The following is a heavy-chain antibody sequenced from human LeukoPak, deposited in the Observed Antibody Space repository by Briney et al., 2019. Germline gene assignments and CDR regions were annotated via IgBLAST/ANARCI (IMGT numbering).Heavy chain of an antibody. Sequence: GGSLRLSCAASGFPFSSYGMHWVRQAPGKGLEWVTFIRYDGKTKYYADSVEGRFTISRDNSKNTLYVQMNSLRAEDTAVYYCAKVVWGSESYTPPPDYWGPGTLVTVSS. CDR3: AKVVWGSESYTPPPDY. CDR2: IRYDGKTK. V-gene: IGHV3-30*02. D-gene: IGHD3-10*01. CDR1: GFPFSSYG. J-gene: IGHJ4*02.